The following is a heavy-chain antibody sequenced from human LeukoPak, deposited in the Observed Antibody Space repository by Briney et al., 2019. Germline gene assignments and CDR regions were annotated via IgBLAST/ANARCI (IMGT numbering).Heavy chain of an antibody. CDR1: GDRVSSNSAA. V-gene: IGHV6-1*01. D-gene: IGHD3-3*01. CDR3: ARDKRGDFWSGYPSYYMDV. Sequence: TSQTLSLTCAISGDRVSSNSAAWNWIRQSPSRGLEWLGRTYYRSKWYNDYAVSVKSRITINPDTSKSQFSLQLNSVTPEDTAVYYCARDKRGDFWSGYPSYYMDVWGKGTTVTVFS. CDR2: TYYRSKWYN. J-gene: IGHJ6*03.